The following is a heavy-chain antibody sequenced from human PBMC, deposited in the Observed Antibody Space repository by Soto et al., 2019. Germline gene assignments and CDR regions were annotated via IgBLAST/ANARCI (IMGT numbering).Heavy chain of an antibody. CDR2: INAGNGNT. J-gene: IGHJ4*02. V-gene: IGHV1-3*01. CDR1: GYAFTSDA. CDR3: AKSATVPAAIAY. Sequence: ASVKVSCKASGYAFTSDAIHWVRQAAVQRLEWMGWINAGNGNTKYSQKFQGRVTITRDTSASTAYMELSSLRSEDTAVYYCAKSATVPAAIAYWGQGTLVTVSS. D-gene: IGHD2-2*02.